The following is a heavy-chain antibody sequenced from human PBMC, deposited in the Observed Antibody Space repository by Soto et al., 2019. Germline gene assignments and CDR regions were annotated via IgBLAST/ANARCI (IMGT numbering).Heavy chain of an antibody. V-gene: IGHV4-39*01. D-gene: IGHD3-3*01. CDR2: IYYSGST. J-gene: IGHJ4*02. CDR3: ASRYYDFWSGYYGRLDY. CDR1: GGSISSSSYY. Sequence: SETLSLTCTVSGGSISSSSYYWGWIRQPPGKGLEWIGSIYYSGSTYYNPSLKSRVTISVDTSKNQFSLKLSSVTAADTAVYYCASRYYDFWSGYYGRLDYCGKGTLVTVSS.